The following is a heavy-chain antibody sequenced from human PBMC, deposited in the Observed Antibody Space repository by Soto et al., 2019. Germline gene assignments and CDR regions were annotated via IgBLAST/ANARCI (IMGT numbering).Heavy chain of an antibody. Sequence: GGSLRLSCAASGFTFSDYYMSWIRQAPGKGLEWVSYISSSGSTIYYADSVKGRFTISRDNAKNSLYLQMNSLRAEDTAVYYCARGGARIAARSYYYYYMDVWGKGTTVTVSS. V-gene: IGHV3-11*01. CDR3: ARGGARIAARSYYYYYMDV. CDR2: ISSSGSTI. CDR1: GFTFSDYY. D-gene: IGHD6-6*01. J-gene: IGHJ6*03.